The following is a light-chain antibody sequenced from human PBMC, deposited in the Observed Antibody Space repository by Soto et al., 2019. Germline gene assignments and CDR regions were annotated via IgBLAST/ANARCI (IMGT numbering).Light chain of an antibody. CDR1: SSDVGGYNN. CDR2: DVS. CDR3: SSYTRRNTLI. V-gene: IGLV2-14*01. Sequence: QSALTQPASVSGSPGQYITISCTGTSSDVGGYNNVSWYQQHPGKAHKLKIYDVSKRLSGVPTRFSGSKSANTASLTISGFQAEDEAEYYFSSYTRRNTLIFVAGTKLHVL. J-gene: IGLJ2*01.